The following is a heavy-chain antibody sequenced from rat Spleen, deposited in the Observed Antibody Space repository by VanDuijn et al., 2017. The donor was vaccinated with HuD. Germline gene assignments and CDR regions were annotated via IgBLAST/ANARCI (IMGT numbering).Heavy chain of an antibody. CDR3: ARSNWGFDY. V-gene: IGHV3-1*01. D-gene: IGHD5-1*01. CDR2: ISYSGST. J-gene: IGHJ2*01. CDR1: GYSITSNY. Sequence: EVQLQESGPGLVKPSQSLSLTCSVTGYSITSNYWAWIRKFPGNKMEWMGYISYSGSTSYNPSLKSRISITRDTSKNQFFLQLNSVTTEDKATYYGARSNWGFDYWGQGVMVTVSS.